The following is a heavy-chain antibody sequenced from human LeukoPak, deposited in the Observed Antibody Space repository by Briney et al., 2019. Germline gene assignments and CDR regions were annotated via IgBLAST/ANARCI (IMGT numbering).Heavy chain of an antibody. CDR1: GGSISSYY. J-gene: IGHJ5*02. V-gene: IGHV4-59*01. CDR3: ARAGNSSGCYWRFDP. Sequence: MASETLSLNCTVSGGSISSYYWSWIRQPPGKGLEWIGYIYYSGSTNYNPSLKSRVTISVDTSKNQFSLKLSSVTAADTAVYYCARAGNSSGCYWRFDPWGQGTLVTVSS. D-gene: IGHD3-22*01. CDR2: IYYSGST.